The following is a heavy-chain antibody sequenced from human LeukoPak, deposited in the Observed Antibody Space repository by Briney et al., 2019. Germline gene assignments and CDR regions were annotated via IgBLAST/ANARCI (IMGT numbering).Heavy chain of an antibody. CDR1: GYTFTSYD. D-gene: IGHD1-26*01. Sequence: ASVKVSCKASGYTFTSYDINWVRQATGQGLEWMGWMNPNSGNTGYAQKFQGRVTITRNTSISTAYMELSSLRSEDTAVYYCARVNWIVGATDDSWGQGTLVTVSS. J-gene: IGHJ5*01. V-gene: IGHV1-8*03. CDR2: MNPNSGNT. CDR3: ARVNWIVGATDDS.